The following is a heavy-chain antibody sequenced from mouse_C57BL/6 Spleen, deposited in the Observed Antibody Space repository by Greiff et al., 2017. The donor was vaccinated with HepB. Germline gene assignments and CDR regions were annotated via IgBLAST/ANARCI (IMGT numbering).Heavy chain of an antibody. Sequence: EVQLVESGGGLVQPGGSMKLSCVASGFTFSNYWMNWVRQSPEKGLEWVAQIRLKSDNYATHYAESVKGRFTISRDDSKSSVYLQMNNLRAEDTGIYYCAIYYGNYGYFDVWGTGTTVTVSS. CDR2: IRLKSDNYAT. V-gene: IGHV6-3*01. J-gene: IGHJ1*03. CDR3: AIYYGNYGYFDV. D-gene: IGHD2-1*01. CDR1: GFTFSNYW.